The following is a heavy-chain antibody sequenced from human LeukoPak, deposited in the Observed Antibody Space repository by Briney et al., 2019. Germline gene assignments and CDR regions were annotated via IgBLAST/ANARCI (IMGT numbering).Heavy chain of an antibody. J-gene: IGHJ5*02. CDR1: GYTFTSYY. V-gene: IGHV1-46*01. D-gene: IGHD6-13*01. CDR2: INPSGGST. Sequence: ASVKFSCKASGYTFTSYYMHWVRQAPGQGLEWMGIINPSGGSTSYAQKFQGRVTMTRDTSTSTVYMELSSLRSEDTAVYYCAREDTPAAVKRGWFDPWGQGTLVTVSS. CDR3: AREDTPAAVKRGWFDP.